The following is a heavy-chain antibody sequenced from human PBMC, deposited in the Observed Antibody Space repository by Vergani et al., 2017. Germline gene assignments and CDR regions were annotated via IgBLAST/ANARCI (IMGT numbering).Heavy chain of an antibody. V-gene: IGHV3-23*01. J-gene: IGHJ4*02. CDR1: GFTFSGHA. CDR3: AKELIVPGAVAIVTPFDH. D-gene: IGHD6-13*01. Sequence: EVQLLESGGGVVQPGGSLRLSCAASGFTFSGHAMSWVRQAPGKGLEWVSGITSSGRTTNYADSVNGRFTISRDNSKDTLYLQMNNVRADDTAVYYCAKELIVPGAVAIVTPFDHWGQGTLVTVSS. CDR2: ITSSGRTT.